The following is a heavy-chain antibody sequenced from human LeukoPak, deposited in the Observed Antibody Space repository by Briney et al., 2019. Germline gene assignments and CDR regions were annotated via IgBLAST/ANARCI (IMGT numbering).Heavy chain of an antibody. V-gene: IGHV3-73*01. CDR2: IRSKANSYAT. CDR1: GFTFSGSA. J-gene: IGHJ4*02. CDR3: TIRINYYDSSGYPADY. Sequence: PGGSLKLSCAASGFTFSGSAMHWVRQASGKGLEWVGRIRSKANSYATAYAASVKGRFTISRDDSKNTAYLQMNSLKTEDTAVYYCTIRINYYDSSGYPADYWGQGTLVTVSS. D-gene: IGHD3-22*01.